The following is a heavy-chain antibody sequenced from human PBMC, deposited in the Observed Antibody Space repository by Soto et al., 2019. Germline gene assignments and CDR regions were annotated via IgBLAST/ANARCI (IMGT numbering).Heavy chain of an antibody. CDR3: ARVGPEMATITRYYYSGMDV. CDR2: IYYSGST. Sequence: ETLSLTCTVSGGSVSSGSYYWSWIRQPPGKGLEWIGYIYYSGSTNYNPSLKSRVTISVDTSKNQFSLKLSSVTAADTAVYYCARVGPEMATITRYYYSGMDVWGQGTTVTVYS. V-gene: IGHV4-61*01. D-gene: IGHD5-12*01. J-gene: IGHJ6*02. CDR1: GGSVSSGSYY.